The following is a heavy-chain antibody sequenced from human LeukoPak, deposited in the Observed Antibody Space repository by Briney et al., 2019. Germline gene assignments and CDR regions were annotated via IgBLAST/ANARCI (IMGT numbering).Heavy chain of an antibody. CDR3: ARVGFGRYYDSSGYYWDY. J-gene: IGHJ4*02. CDR2: IYYSGST. Sequence: SETLSLTCAVYGGSFSGYYWSWIRQPPGKGLEWIGSIYYSGSTYYNPSLKSRVTISVDTSKNQFSLKLSSVTAADTAVYYCARVGFGRYYDSSGYYWDYWGQGTLVTVSS. V-gene: IGHV4-34*01. CDR1: GGSFSGYY. D-gene: IGHD3-22*01.